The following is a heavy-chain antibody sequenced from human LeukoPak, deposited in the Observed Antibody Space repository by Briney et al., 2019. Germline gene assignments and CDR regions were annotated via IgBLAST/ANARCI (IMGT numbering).Heavy chain of an antibody. Sequence: GGSLRLSCAASGFTFSSYAMSWVRQAPGKGLEWVSAISGSGGSTYYADSVKGRFTISRDNAKNSLYLQMNSLRAEDTAVYYCARDKWELDYWGQGTLVTVSS. V-gene: IGHV3-23*01. J-gene: IGHJ4*02. CDR2: ISGSGGST. CDR3: ARDKWELDY. CDR1: GFTFSSYA. D-gene: IGHD1-26*01.